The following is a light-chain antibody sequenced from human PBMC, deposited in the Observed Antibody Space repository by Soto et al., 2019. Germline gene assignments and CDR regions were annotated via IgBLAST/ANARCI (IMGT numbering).Light chain of an antibody. Sequence: SVLSQPSSSSVSPGQAITISSSGTSSDIGAYDLVSWYQQHPGRAPKLIIYEVSHRFSGLSYRFSGSKSGNTASLTISGLQAEDEGDYYCTSFAPGRIYVFGSGAKVTVL. CDR2: EVS. CDR3: TSFAPGRIYV. CDR1: SSDIGAYDL. J-gene: IGLJ1*01. V-gene: IGLV2-14*03.